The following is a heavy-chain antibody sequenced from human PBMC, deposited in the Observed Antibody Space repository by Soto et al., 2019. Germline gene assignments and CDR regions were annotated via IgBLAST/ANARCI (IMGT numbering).Heavy chain of an antibody. Sequence: SETLSLTCTVSGGSISSYYWSWIRQPPGKGLEWIGYIYYSGSTNYNPSLKSRVTISVDTSKNQFSLKLSSVTAADTAVYYCARDFLPYCSSTSCSDAFDIWGQGTMVTVSS. CDR1: GGSISSYY. J-gene: IGHJ3*02. CDR2: IYYSGST. CDR3: ARDFLPYCSSTSCSDAFDI. D-gene: IGHD2-2*01. V-gene: IGHV4-59*01.